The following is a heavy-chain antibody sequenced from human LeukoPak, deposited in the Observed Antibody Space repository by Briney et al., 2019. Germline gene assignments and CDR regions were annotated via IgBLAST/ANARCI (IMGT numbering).Heavy chain of an antibody. D-gene: IGHD3-16*01. CDR2: VNLQGST. Sequence: PSETLSLTCDVSGGSITQTNYWTWVRPPPGKGLEWIGEVNLQGSTNYNPSLMGRVAISVDTSENHVSLQLTSVTAADTAVYYCAREGGLYRPLDYSGQGTLVTVS. CDR1: GGSITQTNY. CDR3: AREGGLYRPLDY. J-gene: IGHJ4*02. V-gene: IGHV4-4*02.